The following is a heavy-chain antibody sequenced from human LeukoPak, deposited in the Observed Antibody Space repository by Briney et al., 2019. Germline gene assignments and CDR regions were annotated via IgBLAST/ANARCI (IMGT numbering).Heavy chain of an antibody. CDR2: ISGSGGST. D-gene: IGHD3-10*01. J-gene: IGHJ6*03. CDR3: AKGDNGSGYYYMDV. Sequence: PGGSLRLSCAASGFTFSSYAMSWVRQAPGKGLEWVSAISGSGGSTYYADSVKGRFTISRDNSKNTLYLQMNSLRAEDTAVYYCAKGDNGSGYYYMDVWGKGTTVTVSS. V-gene: IGHV3-23*01. CDR1: GFTFSSYA.